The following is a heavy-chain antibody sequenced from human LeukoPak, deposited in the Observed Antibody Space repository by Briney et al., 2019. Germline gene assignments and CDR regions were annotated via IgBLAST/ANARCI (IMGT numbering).Heavy chain of an antibody. CDR3: ARVGFVVVPAAMIHGSFDY. CDR1: GGSFSGYY. V-gene: IGHV4-34*01. D-gene: IGHD2-2*01. CDR2: INHSGST. Sequence: SETLSLTCAVYGGSFSGYYWSWIRQPPGQGLEWIGEINHSGSTNYNPSLKSRVTISVDTSKNQFSLKLSSVTAADTAVYYCARVGFVVVPAAMIHGSFDYWGQGTLVTVSS. J-gene: IGHJ4*02.